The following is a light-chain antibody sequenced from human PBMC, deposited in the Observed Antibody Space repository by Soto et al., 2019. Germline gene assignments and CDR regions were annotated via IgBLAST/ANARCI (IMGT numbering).Light chain of an antibody. CDR2: DAS. CDR3: QQYGSSPRT. CDR1: KSVSSSY. J-gene: IGKJ1*01. Sequence: EIVLTQSTGTLSLSPGERATLSCRASKSVSSSYLAWYQQKPGQAPRLLIYDASSRATGIPDRFSGSGSGTDFTLTISRLGPEDFAVYYCQQYGSSPRTFGQGTKVEIK. V-gene: IGKV3-20*01.